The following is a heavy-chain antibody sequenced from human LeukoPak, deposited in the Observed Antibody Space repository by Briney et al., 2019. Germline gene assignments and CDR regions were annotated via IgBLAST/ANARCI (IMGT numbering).Heavy chain of an antibody. CDR1: GGSISSSSYY. J-gene: IGHJ4*02. Sequence: SETPSLTCTVSGGSISSSSYYWGWIRQPPGKGLEWIGSIYYSGSTYYNPSLKSRVTISVDTSKNQFSLKLSSVTAADTAVYYCARQPYGDSTGPFDYWGQGTLVTVSS. CDR3: ARQPYGDSTGPFDY. V-gene: IGHV4-39*01. D-gene: IGHD4-17*01. CDR2: IYYSGST.